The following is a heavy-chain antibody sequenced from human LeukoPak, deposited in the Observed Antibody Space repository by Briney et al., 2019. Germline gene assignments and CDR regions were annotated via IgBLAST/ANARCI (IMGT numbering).Heavy chain of an antibody. CDR3: ATYSSSWPTHYYYYYYMDV. CDR2: IYHSGST. V-gene: IGHV4-38-2*01. CDR1: GYSISSGYY. Sequence: SETLSLTCAVSGYSISSGYYWGWIRQPPVKGLEWIGSIYHSGSTYYNPSLKSRVTISVDTSKNQFSLKLSSVTAADKAVYYCATYSSSWPTHYYYYYYMDVWGKGTTVTVSS. J-gene: IGHJ6*03. D-gene: IGHD6-13*01.